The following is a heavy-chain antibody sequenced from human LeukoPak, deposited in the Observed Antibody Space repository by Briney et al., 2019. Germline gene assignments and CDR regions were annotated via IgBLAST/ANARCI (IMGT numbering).Heavy chain of an antibody. CDR3: AKDHY. Sequence: PGGSLRLSCAGSGFIFSSYAMSWVRQAPGKGLEWISGISGDGDSRYYADSVMGRFTISRDNSKNTLYLQMNSLRAEDTAVYYCAKDHYWGQGTLVTVSS. CDR2: ISGDGDSR. CDR1: GFIFSSYA. J-gene: IGHJ4*02. V-gene: IGHV3-23*01.